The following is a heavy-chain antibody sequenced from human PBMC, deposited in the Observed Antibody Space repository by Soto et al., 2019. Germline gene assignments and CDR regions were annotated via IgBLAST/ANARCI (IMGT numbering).Heavy chain of an antibody. CDR2: IYYSGST. J-gene: IGHJ5*02. Sequence: PXETLSLTCTVSGVSISSYYWSWIRQPPGNGLEWIGYIYYSGSTNYNPSLKSRVTISVDTSKNQFSLKLSSVTAADTAVYYCARRNIFYDSSGYYYGWFDHWGQGPLVTVSS. CDR1: GVSISSYY. V-gene: IGHV4-59*01. D-gene: IGHD3-22*01. CDR3: ARRNIFYDSSGYYYGWFDH.